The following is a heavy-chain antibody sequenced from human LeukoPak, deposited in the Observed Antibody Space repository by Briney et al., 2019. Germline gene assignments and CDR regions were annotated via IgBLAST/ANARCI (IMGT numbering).Heavy chain of an antibody. D-gene: IGHD5-18*01. Sequence: SEILSLTCAVSGDSISSNNWWSWVRQPPGKGLEWIGEIYHGGSTNYNPSLKSRVTISVDTSKNQFSLKLSSVTAADTAVYYCARLGGYSYGYADYWGQGTLVTVSS. J-gene: IGHJ4*02. CDR1: GDSISSNNW. CDR3: ARLGGYSYGYADY. CDR2: IYHGGST. V-gene: IGHV4-4*02.